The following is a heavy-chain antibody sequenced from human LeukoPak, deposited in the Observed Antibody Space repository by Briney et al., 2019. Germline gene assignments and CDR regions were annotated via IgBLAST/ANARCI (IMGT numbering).Heavy chain of an antibody. J-gene: IGHJ4*02. CDR3: ARAAYYYDSSGYYYDPWYFDY. CDR1: GGSISSGGYY. V-gene: IGHV4-31*03. Sequence: SQTLSLTCTVSGGSISSGGYYWSWIRQHPGKGLEWIGYIYYSGSTYYNPSLKSRVTISVDTSKNQFSLKLSSVTAADTAVYYCARAAYYYDSSGYYYDPWYFDYWGQGTLVTVSS. D-gene: IGHD3-22*01. CDR2: IYYSGST.